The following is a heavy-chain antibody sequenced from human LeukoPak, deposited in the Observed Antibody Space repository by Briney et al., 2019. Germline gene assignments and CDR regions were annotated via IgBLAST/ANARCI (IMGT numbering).Heavy chain of an antibody. J-gene: IGHJ4*02. CDR2: IYYSGST. D-gene: IGHD2-2*03. Sequence: PSETLSLTCTVSGGSISSGDYYWSWIRQPPGKGLEWIGYIYYSGSTYYNPSLKSRVTISVDTSKNQFSLKLSSVTAADTTVSYCARDYGYCSSTSCYDTFDYWGQGTLVTVSS. V-gene: IGHV4-30-4*01. CDR3: ARDYGYCSSTSCYDTFDY. CDR1: GGSISSGDYY.